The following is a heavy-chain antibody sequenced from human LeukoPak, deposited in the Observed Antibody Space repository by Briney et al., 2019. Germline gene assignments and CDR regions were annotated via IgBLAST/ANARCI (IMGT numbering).Heavy chain of an antibody. J-gene: IGHJ4*02. CDR1: GFTFSSYA. Sequence: GGSLRLSCAASGFTFSSYAMSWVRQAPGKGLEWVSAISGSASSTYYADSVKGRFTISRDNSKNTLYLQMNSLRAEDTAVYYCAKVDCSSTSCLRVFDYWGQGTLVTVSS. CDR3: AKVDCSSTSCLRVFDY. D-gene: IGHD2-2*01. CDR2: ISGSASST. V-gene: IGHV3-23*01.